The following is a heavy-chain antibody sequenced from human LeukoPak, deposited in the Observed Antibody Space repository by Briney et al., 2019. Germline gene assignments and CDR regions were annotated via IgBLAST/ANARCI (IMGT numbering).Heavy chain of an antibody. CDR1: GGTFSSYA. CDR3: ARDTFPSCSSTSCYAYNWFDP. Sequence: GASVKVSCKASGGTFSSYAISWVRQAPGQGLEWMGGIIPIFGTANYAQKFQGRVTITADESTSTAYMELSSLRSEDTAVYYCARDTFPSCSSTSCYAYNWFDPWGQGTLVTVSS. D-gene: IGHD2-2*01. J-gene: IGHJ5*02. CDR2: IIPIFGTA. V-gene: IGHV1-69*13.